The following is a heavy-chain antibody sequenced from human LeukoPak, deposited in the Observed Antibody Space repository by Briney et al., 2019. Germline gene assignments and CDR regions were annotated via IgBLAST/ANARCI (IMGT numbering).Heavy chain of an antibody. CDR3: ARDWFDGVYDRFDY. V-gene: IGHV3-7*03. CDR1: GFTFSSYW. J-gene: IGHJ4*02. D-gene: IGHD5/OR15-5a*01. CDR2: INQDGSQK. Sequence: PGGSLRLSCAVSGFTFSSYWMSWFRQAPGKGLEWVANINQDGSQKFSVDSVKGRFTISRDNAKSSLSLQMNSLRVEDTAVYYCARDWFDGVYDRFDYWGQGTLVTVSS.